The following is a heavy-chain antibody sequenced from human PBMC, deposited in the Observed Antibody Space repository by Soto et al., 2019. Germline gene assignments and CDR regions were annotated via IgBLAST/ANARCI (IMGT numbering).Heavy chain of an antibody. CDR1: GGSISSYY. J-gene: IGHJ6*02. V-gene: IGHV4-59*01. Sequence: QVQLQESGPGLVKPSETLSLTCTVSGGSISSYYWSWIRQPPGKGLEWIGYIYYSGSTNYNPSLKSRVTISVDTSKNQFSLKLSSVTAADTAVYYCARGRYGMDVWGQGTTVTVSS. CDR2: IYYSGST. CDR3: ARGRYGMDV.